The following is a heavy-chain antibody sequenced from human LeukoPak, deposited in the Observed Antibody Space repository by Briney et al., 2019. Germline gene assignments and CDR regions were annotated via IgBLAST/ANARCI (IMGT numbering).Heavy chain of an antibody. V-gene: IGHV1-2*02. J-gene: IGHJ4*02. CDR1: GYTFTVYY. Sequence: ASVTVSCKASGYTFTVYYMHWVRQAPGQGREWMGWINPNSGGTNYAQKFQGRVTMTRDTSISTAYMELSRLRSDDTAVYYCARGAYYDSSSPFDYWGQGTLVTVSS. CDR3: ARGAYYDSSSPFDY. CDR2: INPNSGGT. D-gene: IGHD3-22*01.